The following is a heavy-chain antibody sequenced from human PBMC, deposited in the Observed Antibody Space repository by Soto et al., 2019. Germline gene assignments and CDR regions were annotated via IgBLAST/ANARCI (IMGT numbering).Heavy chain of an antibody. J-gene: IGHJ4*02. V-gene: IGHV1-69*13. D-gene: IGHD6-19*01. Sequence: SVKVSCKASGGTFSSYAISWVRQAPGQGLEWMGGIIPIFGTANYAQKFQGRVTITADESTSTAYMELSSLRSEDTAVYYCATDYSGYDYFAGIAVAGTYDYWGQGTLVTVSS. CDR1: GGTFSSYA. CDR2: IIPIFGTA. CDR3: ATDYSGYDYFAGIAVAGTYDY.